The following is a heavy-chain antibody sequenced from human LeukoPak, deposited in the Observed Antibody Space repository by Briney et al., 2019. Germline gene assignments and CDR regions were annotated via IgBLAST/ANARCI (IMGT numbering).Heavy chain of an antibody. J-gene: IGHJ4*02. Sequence: GESLKISCKGSGYSFTSYCIGWVRQMAGEGLEWIGIIYPGDSDTRYSPSFQGQGNISADKSISTAYLQWSSLKASDTAMYYCARLNGYCSSTSCYGPIDYWGQGTLVTVSS. D-gene: IGHD2-2*01. CDR1: GYSFTSYC. CDR2: IYPGDSDT. CDR3: ARLNGYCSSTSCYGPIDY. V-gene: IGHV5-51*01.